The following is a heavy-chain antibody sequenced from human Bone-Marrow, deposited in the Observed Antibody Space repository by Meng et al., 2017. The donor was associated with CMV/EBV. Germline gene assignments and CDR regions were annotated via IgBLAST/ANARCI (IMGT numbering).Heavy chain of an antibody. Sequence: GPLRLSCTVSGGSISSSSYYWGWIRQPPGKGLEWIGSIYYSGSTYYNPSLKSRVTISVDTSKNQFSLKLSSVTAADTAVYYCARARIYCSSTSCYDPYYYYGMDVWGQGTTVTVSS. CDR1: GGSISSSSYY. V-gene: IGHV4-39*01. CDR2: IYYSGST. D-gene: IGHD2-2*01. CDR3: ARARIYCSSTSCYDPYYYYGMDV. J-gene: IGHJ6*02.